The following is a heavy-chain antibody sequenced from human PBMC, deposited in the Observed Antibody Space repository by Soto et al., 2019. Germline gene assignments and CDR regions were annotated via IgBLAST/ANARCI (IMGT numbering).Heavy chain of an antibody. CDR1: GFTFSSDS. CDR2: ISSRSTTI. CDR3: TRDKRSGYDGNFDC. Sequence: EVQLVESGGGLVQPGGSLRLSCAASGFTFSSDSMNWVRQAPGRGLEWVSYISSRSTTIYYADSVKGRFTISRDNAKNSLFLQMNSLRGEDTAVYYCTRDKRSGYDGNFDCWGQGTLVTVSS. J-gene: IGHJ4*02. D-gene: IGHD5-12*01. V-gene: IGHV3-48*01.